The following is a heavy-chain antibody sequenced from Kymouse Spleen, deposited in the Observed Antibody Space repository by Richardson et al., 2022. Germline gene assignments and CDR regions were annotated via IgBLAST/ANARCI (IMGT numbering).Heavy chain of an antibody. CDR3: ARDLGRYFDWLFQRDDAFDI. J-gene: IGHJ3*02. V-gene: IGHV7-4-1*01. Sequence: QVQLVQSGSELKKPGASVKVSCKASGYTFTSYAMNWVRQAPGQGLEWMGWINTNTGNPTYAQGFTGRFVFSLDTSVSTAYLQICSLKAEDTAVYYCARDLGRYFDWLFQRDDAFDIWGQGTMVTVSS. CDR2: INTNTGNP. CDR1: GYTFTSYA. D-gene: IGHD3-9*01.